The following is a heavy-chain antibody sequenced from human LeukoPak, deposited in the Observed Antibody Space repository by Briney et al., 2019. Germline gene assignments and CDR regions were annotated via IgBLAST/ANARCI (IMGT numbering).Heavy chain of an antibody. CDR2: IDYSGST. J-gene: IGHJ4*02. CDR3: GRGGRGYSYEIDY. Sequence: SETLSLTCAVSGGSISTFYWSWIRQPPGKGLEWIGYIDYSGSTNYNPSLESRVTMSVDTSKNQFSLKLRSVTAADTAVYYCGRGGRGYSYEIDYWGQGTLVTTSS. D-gene: IGHD5-18*01. V-gene: IGHV4-59*01. CDR1: GGSISTFY.